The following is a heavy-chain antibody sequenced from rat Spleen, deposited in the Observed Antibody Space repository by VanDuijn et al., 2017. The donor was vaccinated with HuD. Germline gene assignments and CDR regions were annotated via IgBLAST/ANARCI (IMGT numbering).Heavy chain of an antibody. J-gene: IGHJ4*01. CDR1: GFTFSDYG. CDR2: ISYGDTSGHSST. CDR3: TTALYVMDA. V-gene: IGHV5-29*01. Sequence: EVQLVESGGGLVQPGRSLKLSCAASGFTFSDYGMAWVRQAPTKGLEWVATISYGDTSGHSSTYYRDPVKGRFTISRDNAKSTLYLQMDSLRSEDTASYYCTTALYVMDAWGQGASVTVSS.